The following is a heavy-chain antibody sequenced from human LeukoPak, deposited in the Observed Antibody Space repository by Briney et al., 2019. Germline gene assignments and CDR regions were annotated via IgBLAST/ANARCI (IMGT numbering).Heavy chain of an antibody. V-gene: IGHV3-48*04. CDR2: INSNSNKI. J-gene: IGHJ4*02. CDR3: ARDQGYGSKPYYFDY. CDR1: GFTFSSYS. D-gene: IGHD4-23*01. Sequence: GGSLRLSCAASGFTFSSYSMNWVRQAPGKGLEWISYINSNSNKIYYADSVKGRFTISRDNARKSLFLQMNSLRAEDTAVYFCARDQGYGSKPYYFDYWGQGALVTVSS.